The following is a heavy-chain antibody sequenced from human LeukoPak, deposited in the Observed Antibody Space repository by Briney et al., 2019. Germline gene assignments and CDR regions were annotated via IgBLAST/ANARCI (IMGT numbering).Heavy chain of an antibody. CDR3: ATCFQPGIAAAGTLHNWFDP. Sequence: SETLSLTCTVSGGSISSYYWSWIRQPPGKGLEWIGYIYYSGSTNYNPSLKSRVTISVDTSKNQFSLKLSSVTAADTAVYYCATCFQPGIAAAGTLHNWFDPWGQGTLVTVSS. D-gene: IGHD6-13*01. CDR2: IYYSGST. J-gene: IGHJ5*02. V-gene: IGHV4-59*08. CDR1: GGSISSYY.